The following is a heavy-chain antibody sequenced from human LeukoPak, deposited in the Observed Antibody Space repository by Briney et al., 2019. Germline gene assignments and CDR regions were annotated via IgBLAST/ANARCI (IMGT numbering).Heavy chain of an antibody. D-gene: IGHD4-11*01. Sequence: SETLSLTCTVSGYSISSGYYWGWIRQPPGKGLEWIGSIYHSGSTYYNPSLKSRVTISVDTSKNQFSLKLSSVTAADTAVYYCARWKVSTVTTGHFYYYMDVWGKGTTVTVSS. J-gene: IGHJ6*03. CDR2: IYHSGST. V-gene: IGHV4-38-2*02. CDR3: ARWKVSTVTTGHFYYYMDV. CDR1: GYSISSGYY.